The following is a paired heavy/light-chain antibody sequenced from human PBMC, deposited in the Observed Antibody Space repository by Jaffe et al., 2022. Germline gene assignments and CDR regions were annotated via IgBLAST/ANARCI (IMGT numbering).Heavy chain of an antibody. J-gene: IGHJ4*02. V-gene: IGHV1-69*05. Sequence: QVQLVQSGAEVKKPGSSVKVSCKASGGTFSSYAISWVRQAPGQGLEWMGGIIPIFGTANYAQKFQGRVTITTDESTSTAYMELSSLRSEDTAVYYCARVGAWGDCSGGSCYSREDYWGQGTLVTVSS. CDR3: ARVGAWGDCSGGSCYSREDY. D-gene: IGHD2-15*01. CDR1: GGTFSSYA. CDR2: IIPIFGTA.
Light chain of an antibody. Sequence: DIQMTQSPSSLSASVGDRVTITCQASQDISNYLNWYQQKPGKAPKLLIYDASNLETGVPSRFSGSGSGTDFTFTISSLQPEDIATYYCQQYDNLPPALTFGGGTKVEIK. CDR3: QQYDNLPPALT. V-gene: IGKV1-33*01. CDR1: QDISNY. CDR2: DAS. J-gene: IGKJ4*01.